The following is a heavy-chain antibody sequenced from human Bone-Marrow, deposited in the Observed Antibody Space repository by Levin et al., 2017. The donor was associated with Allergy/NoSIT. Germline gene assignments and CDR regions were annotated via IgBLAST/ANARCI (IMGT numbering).Heavy chain of an antibody. Sequence: PSQTLSLTCAASGFPFSAFGMHWVRQAPGRGLEWVAVIWYDGSHKFYADSVKGRFTISRDNSKNTLYLQMNSLRAEDTAVYYCTRDRGEWGQFYFDYWGQGILVTVSS. D-gene: IGHD1-26*01. V-gene: IGHV3-33*01. CDR3: TRDRGEWGQFYFDY. CDR1: GFPFSAFG. CDR2: IWYDGSHK. J-gene: IGHJ4*02.